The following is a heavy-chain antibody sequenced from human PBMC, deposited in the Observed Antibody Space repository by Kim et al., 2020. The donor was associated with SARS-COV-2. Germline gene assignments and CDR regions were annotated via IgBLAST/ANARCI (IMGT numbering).Heavy chain of an antibody. CDR1: GGSISSSSYY. D-gene: IGHD2-2*01. V-gene: IGHV4-39*01. J-gene: IGHJ5*02. CDR3: ARVDGRDQLPFGPFDP. Sequence: SETLSLTCTVSGGSISSSSYYWGWIRQPPGKGLEWIGSIYYSGSTYYNPSLKSRVTISVDTSKNQFSLKLSSVTAADTAVYYCARVDGRDQLPFGPFDPWGQGTLVTVSS. CDR2: IYYSGST.